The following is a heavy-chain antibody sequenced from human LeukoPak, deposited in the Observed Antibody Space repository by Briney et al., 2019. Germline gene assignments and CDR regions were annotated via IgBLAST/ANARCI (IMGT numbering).Heavy chain of an antibody. V-gene: IGHV1-2*02. CDR3: ARVHSSSRTFDP. Sequence: ASVKVSCKASGYTFTGYYMHWVRQAPGQGLEWMGWINPNSGGTNYAQKFQGRVTMTRDTSISTAYMELSRLRSDDTAVYYCARVHSSSRTFDPWGQGTLVTVSS. CDR2: INPNSGGT. J-gene: IGHJ5*02. CDR1: GYTFTGYY. D-gene: IGHD6-13*01.